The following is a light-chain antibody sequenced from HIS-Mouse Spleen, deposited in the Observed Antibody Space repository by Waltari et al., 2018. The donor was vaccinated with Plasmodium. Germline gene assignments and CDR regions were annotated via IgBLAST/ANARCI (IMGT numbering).Light chain of an antibody. Sequence: DLQLTQSPSSRSASVGDSVTITCRASQSISSYLNWYQQKPGKAPKLLIYAASSLQSGVPSRFSGSGSGTDFTLSISSLQPEDFATYYCQQSYSTWTFGQGTKVEIK. CDR2: AAS. CDR3: QQSYSTWT. J-gene: IGKJ1*01. V-gene: IGKV1-39*01. CDR1: QSISSY.